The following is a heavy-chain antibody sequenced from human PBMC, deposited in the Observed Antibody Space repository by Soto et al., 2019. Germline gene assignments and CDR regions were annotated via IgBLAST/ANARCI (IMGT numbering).Heavy chain of an antibody. CDR1: GYTFTSYV. CDR3: ARVGDPYGFWSGYYDY. V-gene: IGHV1-18*01. D-gene: IGHD3-3*01. J-gene: IGHJ4*02. Sequence: ASVKVSCKASGYTFTSYVISWVRQAPGQGLEWMGWISAYNGNTNYAQKLQGRVTMTTDTSTSTAYMELRSLRSDDTAVYYCARVGDPYGFWSGYYDYWGQGTLVTVSS. CDR2: ISAYNGNT.